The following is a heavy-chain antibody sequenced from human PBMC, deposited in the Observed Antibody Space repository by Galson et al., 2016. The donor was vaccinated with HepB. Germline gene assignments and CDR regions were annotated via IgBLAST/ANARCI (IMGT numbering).Heavy chain of an antibody. J-gene: IGHJ6*04. D-gene: IGHD3-3*01. Sequence: SLRLSCAVSGFTFSSYGMHWVRQAPGKGLEWVAVISYDGSNKYYGDSVKGRFTISRDNSRDTLYLQMNSLRAEDTAVYYCAKSGVVIVDHYGMDVRGKGTTVTVSS. CDR2: ISYDGSNK. V-gene: IGHV3-30*18. CDR1: GFTFSSYG. CDR3: AKSGVVIVDHYGMDV.